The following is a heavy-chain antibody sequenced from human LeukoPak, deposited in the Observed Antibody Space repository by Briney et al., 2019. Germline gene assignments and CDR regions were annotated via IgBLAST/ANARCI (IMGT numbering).Heavy chain of an antibody. D-gene: IGHD3-9*01. V-gene: IGHV4-59*12. J-gene: IGHJ4*02. CDR2: IYHSGST. CDR1: GGSISSYY. Sequence: SETLSLTCTVSGGSISSYYWSWIRQPPGKGLEWIGSIYHSGSTYYNPSLKSRVTISVDTSKNQFSLKLSSVTAADTAVYYCARLYILTGSYSWDYWGQGTLVTVSS. CDR3: ARLYILTGSYSWDY.